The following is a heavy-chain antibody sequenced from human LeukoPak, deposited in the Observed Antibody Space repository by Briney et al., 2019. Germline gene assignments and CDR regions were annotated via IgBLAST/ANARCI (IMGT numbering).Heavy chain of an antibody. CDR3: ARGTKYSYGYSGFDY. J-gene: IGHJ4*02. CDR2: IKQDGSEK. Sequence: GGSLRLPCAASGFTFSSYWMSWVRQAPGKGLEWVANIKQDGSEKYYVDSVKGRFTISRDNAKNSLYLQMNSLRAEDTAVYYCARGTKYSYGYSGFDYWGQGTLVTVSS. V-gene: IGHV3-7*03. CDR1: GFTFSSYW. D-gene: IGHD5-18*01.